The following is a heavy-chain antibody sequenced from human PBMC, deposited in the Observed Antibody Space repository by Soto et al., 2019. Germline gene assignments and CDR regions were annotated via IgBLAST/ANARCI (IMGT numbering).Heavy chain of an antibody. V-gene: IGHV4-30-4*01. D-gene: IGHD2-8*01. J-gene: IGHJ2*01. Sequence: QVQLQESGPGLVKPSETLSLTCTVSGGSISGGVHSWSWIRQPPGQGLEWIGHIFDIGSTYYNPALMKRLTISVDTSKNQFSLRLSSVTAADTAVYYCAREIMPLTNDWYFDLWGRVTLVTVSS. CDR3: AREIMPLTNDWYFDL. CDR1: GGSISGGVHS. CDR2: IFDIGST.